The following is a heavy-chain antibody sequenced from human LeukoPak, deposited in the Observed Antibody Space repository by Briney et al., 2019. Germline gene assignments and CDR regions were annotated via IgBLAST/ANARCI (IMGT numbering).Heavy chain of an antibody. CDR3: CADTVDPLAQIDK. Sequence: GESLRLSCAASRFSFSTSWMSWVRQAPGKGLEWVGRIKSKHDGETTEYAAPVKGRFTISRDDSESMVCLQMMSLKTEDTAVYYCCADTVDPLAQIDKWGQGALVTVSS. V-gene: IGHV3-15*01. D-gene: IGHD4-11*01. CDR2: IKSKHDGETT. CDR1: RFSFSTSW. J-gene: IGHJ4*02.